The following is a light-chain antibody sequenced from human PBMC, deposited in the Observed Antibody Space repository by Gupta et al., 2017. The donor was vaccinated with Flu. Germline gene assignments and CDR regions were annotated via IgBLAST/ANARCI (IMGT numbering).Light chain of an antibody. CDR1: QSVLYSSNNKNY. V-gene: IGKV4-1*01. J-gene: IGKJ2*03. Sequence: DIVMTQSPDSLAVSLGERATINGKSSQSVLYSSNNKNYLAWYQQKPGQPPKLLIYWASTRESGVPDRFSGSGSGTDFTLTISSLQAEDVAVYYCHQYYSTPYSFGQGTKLEIK. CDR2: WAS. CDR3: HQYYSTPYS.